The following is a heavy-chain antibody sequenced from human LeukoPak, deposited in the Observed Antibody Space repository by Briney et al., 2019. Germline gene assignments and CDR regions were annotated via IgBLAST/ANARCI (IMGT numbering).Heavy chain of an antibody. CDR1: GFKFSTYA. J-gene: IGHJ4*02. CDR3: AKNRGSTWFSPLDS. V-gene: IGHV3-23*01. D-gene: IGHD6-13*01. CDR2: IIISGGNR. Sequence: QPGGSLRLSCAASGFKFSTYAMSWVRQAPGKGLDWVSSIIISGGNRYYADSVKGRFTISRDNSKNTLFLQMNSLKAEDTGIYYCAKNRGSTWFSPLDSWGQGTLVTVSS.